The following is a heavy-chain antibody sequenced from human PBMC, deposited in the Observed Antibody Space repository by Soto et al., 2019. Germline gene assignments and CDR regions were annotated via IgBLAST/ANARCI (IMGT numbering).Heavy chain of an antibody. Sequence: EVQLVESGGGLVQPGGSLRLSCAASGFTFSSYDMHWVRQATGKGLEWVSAIGTAGDTYYPGSVKCRFTISRENAKHSLYLQMNSLRAVDTAVYYCARSPPGGYHYYYGLDVWGQGTTVTVSS. CDR3: ARSPPGGYHYYYGLDV. CDR1: GFTFSSYD. CDR2: IGTAGDT. J-gene: IGHJ6*02. V-gene: IGHV3-13*04. D-gene: IGHD3-22*01.